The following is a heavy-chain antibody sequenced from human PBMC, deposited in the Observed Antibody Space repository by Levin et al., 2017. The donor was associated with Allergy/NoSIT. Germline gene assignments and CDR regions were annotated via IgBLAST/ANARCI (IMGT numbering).Heavy chain of an antibody. CDR2: IDTNGET. D-gene: IGHD3-16*01. CDR1: GFPFSSYD. V-gene: IGHV3-13*01. Sequence: PSETLSLTCAASGFPFSSYDMHWVRQVTGRGLEWLSAIDTNGETYYPGAVKGRFTVSRDNAKNSLYLQINNLRVGDTAVYFCVREGGGDSDIDPLDHWGQGTLVTVSS. CDR3: VREGGGDSDIDPLDH. J-gene: IGHJ4*02.